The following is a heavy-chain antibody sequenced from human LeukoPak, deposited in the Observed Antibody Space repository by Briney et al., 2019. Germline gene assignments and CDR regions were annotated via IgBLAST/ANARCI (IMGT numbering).Heavy chain of an antibody. D-gene: IGHD2-2*01. J-gene: IGHJ4*02. CDR1: GGSISSGSYY. CDR2: INHSGST. V-gene: IGHV4-39*07. Sequence: PSQTLSLTCTVSGGSISSGSYYWSWIRQPPGKGLEWIGEINHSGSTNYNPSLKSRVTISVDTSKNQFSLKLSSVTAADTAVYYCARGSAFGVVVPAALIPVFKRYYFDYWGQGTLVTVSS. CDR3: ARGSAFGVVVPAALIPVFKRYYFDY.